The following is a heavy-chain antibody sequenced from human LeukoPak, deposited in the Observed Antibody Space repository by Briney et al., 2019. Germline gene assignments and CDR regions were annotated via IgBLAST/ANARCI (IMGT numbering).Heavy chain of an antibody. CDR3: ARGTVTVSMKAFDI. CDR2: IYYSGSA. J-gene: IGHJ3*02. D-gene: IGHD4-17*01. Sequence: PSETLSLTCTVSGGSIRNYYWSWIRQPPGKGLEWIGYIYYSGSANYKPSLKDRVTISVDTSKNQFSLNLRSVTAADTAVYYCARGTVTVSMKAFDIWGQGTMVTVSS. CDR1: GGSIRNYY. V-gene: IGHV4-59*08.